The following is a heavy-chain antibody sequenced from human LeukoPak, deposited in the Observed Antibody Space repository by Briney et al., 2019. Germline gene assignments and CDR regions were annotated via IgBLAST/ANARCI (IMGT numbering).Heavy chain of an antibody. Sequence: PGGSLRLSCAASGFTFSNAWMSWVRQAPGKGLEWVGRIKSKTDGGTTDYAAPVKGRFTISRDDSKNTLYLQMNSLRAEDTAVYYCAREDGSYYYMDVWGKGTTVTISS. CDR3: AREDGSYYYMDV. D-gene: IGHD1-26*01. CDR2: IKSKTDGGTT. J-gene: IGHJ6*03. V-gene: IGHV3-15*01. CDR1: GFTFSNAW.